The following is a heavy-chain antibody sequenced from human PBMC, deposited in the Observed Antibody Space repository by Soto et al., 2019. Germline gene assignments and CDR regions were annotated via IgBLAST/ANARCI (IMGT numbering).Heavy chain of an antibody. CDR1: GGTFSSYA. V-gene: IGHV1-69*13. D-gene: IGHD1-20*01. Sequence: ASVKVSCKASGGTFSSYAISWVRQAPGQGLEWMGGIIPIFGTANYAQKFQGRVTITADESTSTAYMELSSLRSEDTAVYYCARVGGSITGNTLATGAFDIWGQGTMVTVSS. CDR2: IIPIFGTA. J-gene: IGHJ3*02. CDR3: ARVGGSITGNTLATGAFDI.